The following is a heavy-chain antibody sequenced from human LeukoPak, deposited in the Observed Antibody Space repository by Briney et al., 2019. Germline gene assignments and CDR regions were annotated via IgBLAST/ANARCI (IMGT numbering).Heavy chain of an antibody. Sequence: PSETLSPTCTVSGGSISSYYGSWIRQPPGKGLEWIGHIYYSGSTHYNPSLKSRVTISVDTSKNQFSLKLSSVTAADTAVYYCARHVGNSGSGSYLTYFDYWGEGTLVTVSS. CDR1: GGSISSYY. V-gene: IGHV4-59*08. CDR3: ARHVGNSGSGSYLTYFDY. J-gene: IGHJ4*02. D-gene: IGHD3-10*01. CDR2: IYYSGST.